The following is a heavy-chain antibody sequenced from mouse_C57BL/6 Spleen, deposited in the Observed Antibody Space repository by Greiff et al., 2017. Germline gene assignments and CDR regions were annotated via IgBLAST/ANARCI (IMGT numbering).Heavy chain of an antibody. CDR3: ARGDGYCPHCYAMDY. D-gene: IGHD2-3*01. CDR1: GYTFTSYW. CDR2: IDPSDSYT. V-gene: IGHV1-50*01. Sequence: QVQLQQPGAELVKPGASVKLSCKASGYTFTSYWMQWVKQRPGQGLEWIGEIDPSDSYTNYNQKFKGKATLTVDTSSSTAYMRLSSLTSEDSAVYYCARGDGYCPHCYAMDYWGQGTSVTVSS. J-gene: IGHJ4*01.